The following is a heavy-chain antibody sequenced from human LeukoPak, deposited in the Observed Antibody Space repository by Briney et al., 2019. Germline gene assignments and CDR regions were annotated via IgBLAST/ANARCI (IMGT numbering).Heavy chain of an antibody. CDR1: GFTFSSYG. J-gene: IGHJ5*02. CDR3: AKDTIAAA. V-gene: IGHV3-30*18. CDR2: ISYDGSNK. D-gene: IGHD6-13*01. Sequence: GGSRRLSCAASGFTFSSYGMHWFRQAPGKGLEWVAVISYDGSNKYYADSVKGRFTISRDNSKNTLYLQMNSLRAEDTAVYYCAKDTIAAAWGQGTLVTVSS.